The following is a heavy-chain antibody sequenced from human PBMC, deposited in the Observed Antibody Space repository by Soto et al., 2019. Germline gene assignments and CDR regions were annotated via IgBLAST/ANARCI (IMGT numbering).Heavy chain of an antibody. Sequence: QVQLVQSGAEVKKPGSSVKVSCKASGGTFSSYAISWVRQAPGQGLEWMGGIIPIFGTADYAQKFQGRVTITADESTSTAYMELSSLRSEDTAVYYCARADCSSTSCPGYGMDVWGQGTTVTVSS. CDR1: GGTFSSYA. CDR2: IIPIFGTA. V-gene: IGHV1-69*01. CDR3: ARADCSSTSCPGYGMDV. D-gene: IGHD2-2*01. J-gene: IGHJ6*02.